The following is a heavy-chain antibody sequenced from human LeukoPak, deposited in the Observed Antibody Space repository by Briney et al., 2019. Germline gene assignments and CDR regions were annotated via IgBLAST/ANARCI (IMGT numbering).Heavy chain of an antibody. CDR1: GFTFSDYY. V-gene: IGHV3-11*01. CDR2: ISSSGSTL. Sequence: GRSLRLSCAASGFTFSDYYMSWIRQAPGKGLEWVSYISSSGSTLYYADSVKGRITISRDNAKNSLYLQMNSLRAEDTAVYYCARRRYNWNAIDYWGQGTLVTVSS. CDR3: ARRRYNWNAIDY. D-gene: IGHD1-20*01. J-gene: IGHJ4*02.